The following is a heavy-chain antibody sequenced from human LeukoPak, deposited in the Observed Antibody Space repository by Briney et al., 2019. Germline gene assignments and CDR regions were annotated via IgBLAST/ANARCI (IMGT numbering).Heavy chain of an antibody. CDR3: ARAYYYDSSGYSWDPYEPHAFDI. Sequence: SETLSLTCTVSGGSISSSSYYWGWIRQPPGKGLEWIGSIYYSGSTYYNPSLKSRVTISVDKSKNQFSLKLSSVTAADTAVYYCARAYYYDSSGYSWDPYEPHAFDIWGQGTMVTVSS. D-gene: IGHD3-22*01. CDR2: IYYSGST. V-gene: IGHV4-39*07. CDR1: GGSISSSSYY. J-gene: IGHJ3*02.